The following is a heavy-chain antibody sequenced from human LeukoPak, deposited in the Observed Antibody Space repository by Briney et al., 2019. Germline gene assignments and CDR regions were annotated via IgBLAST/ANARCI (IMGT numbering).Heavy chain of an antibody. D-gene: IGHD5-18*01. V-gene: IGHV3-66*01. J-gene: IGHJ4*02. Sequence: GGSLRLSCAASGFIVSNNYMSWVRQAPGKGLEWVSIIYSGGSTYYADSVKGRFTISRDNSKNTLYLQMNSLRAEDTAVYYCARASGYSYATSDWGQGTLVTVSS. CDR1: GFIVSNNY. CDR3: ARASGYSYATSD. CDR2: IYSGGST.